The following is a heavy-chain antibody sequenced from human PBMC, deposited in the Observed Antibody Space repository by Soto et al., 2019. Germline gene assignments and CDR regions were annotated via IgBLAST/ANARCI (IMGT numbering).Heavy chain of an antibody. D-gene: IGHD3-10*01. Sequence: QVQLVQSGAEVKKPGSSVKVSCKASGGTFSSYAISWVRQAPGQGLEWMGGIIPIFGTANYAQKFQGRVTIPADNSTSTAYRELSSLRSEDTALYYWARGYYGSGSYADAFDIGGKGTMVTVSS. J-gene: IGHJ3*02. V-gene: IGHV1-69*06. CDR2: IIPIFGTA. CDR1: GGTFSSYA. CDR3: ARGYYGSGSYADAFDI.